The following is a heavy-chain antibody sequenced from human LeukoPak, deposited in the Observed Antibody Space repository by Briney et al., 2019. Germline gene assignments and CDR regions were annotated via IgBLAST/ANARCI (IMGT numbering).Heavy chain of an antibody. CDR1: GGSISSYY. CDR2: IYTSGST. J-gene: IGHJ4*02. CDR3: ATSYSYGPMGIYYFDY. D-gene: IGHD5-18*01. V-gene: IGHV4-4*07. Sequence: SETLSLTCTVSGGSISSYYWSWIRQPAGKGLEWIGRIYTSGSTNYNPSLKSQVTMSVDTSKNQFSLKLSSVTAADTAVYYCATSYSYGPMGIYYFDYWGQGTLVTVSS.